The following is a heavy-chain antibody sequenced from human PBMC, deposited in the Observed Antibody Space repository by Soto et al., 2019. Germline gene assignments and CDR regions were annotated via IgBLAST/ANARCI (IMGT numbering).Heavy chain of an antibody. CDR1: GGSISPYY. D-gene: IGHD1-1*01. CDR2: IYYSGST. J-gene: IGHJ1*01. CDR3: ARLTASISTGATYFQD. V-gene: IGHV4-59*08. Sequence: SETLSLTCSVSGGSISPYYWRWIRQPPGKGLEWIGYIYYSGSTNYNPSLKSRVTISVNTSKNQFSLRLSSVTAADTAVYYCARLTASISTGATYFQDWGQGALVTVSS.